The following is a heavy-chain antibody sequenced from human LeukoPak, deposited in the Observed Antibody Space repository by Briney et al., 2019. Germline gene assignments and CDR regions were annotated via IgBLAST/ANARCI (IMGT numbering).Heavy chain of an antibody. J-gene: IGHJ6*02. CDR2: ISAYNGNT. CDR3: ARDRELRYFDWLPKYYYGMDV. CDR1: GYTFTSYG. V-gene: IGHV1-18*01. D-gene: IGHD3-9*01. Sequence: GASVKVSCKASGYTFTSYGISWVRQAPGQGLEWMGWISAYNGNTNYAQKLQGRVTMTTDTSTSTAYMELRSLRSDDPAVHYCARDRELRYFDWLPKYYYGMDVWGQGTTVTVSS.